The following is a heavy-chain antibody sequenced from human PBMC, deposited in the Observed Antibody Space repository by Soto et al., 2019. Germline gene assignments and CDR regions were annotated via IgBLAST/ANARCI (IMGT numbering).Heavy chain of an antibody. Sequence: DVQLLESGGGLVQPEGSLRLSCAASGFTFSSYAMGWVRQGPGKGLEWVAVVSIGGSTNYADYVRGRFTISRDNSKNTLSLQMNSLTAEDTSVYFCAKRRGAGGHFDYLGQGALVTVSS. J-gene: IGHJ4*02. V-gene: IGHV3-23*01. CDR1: GFTFSSYA. D-gene: IGHD2-15*01. CDR3: AKRRGAGGHFDY. CDR2: VSIGGST.